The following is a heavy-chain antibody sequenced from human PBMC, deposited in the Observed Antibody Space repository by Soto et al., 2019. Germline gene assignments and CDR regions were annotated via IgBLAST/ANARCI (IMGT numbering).Heavy chain of an antibody. D-gene: IGHD6-13*01. CDR2: IYYSGST. J-gene: IGHJ6*02. Sequence: PSETLSLTCTVSGGSISSGGYYWSWIRQHPGKGLEWIGYIYYSGSTYYNPSLKSRVTISVDTSKNQFSLKLSSVTAADTAVYYCARDFGYSSSWSHYYYYGMDVWGQGTTVTVSS. CDR1: GGSISSGGYY. V-gene: IGHV4-31*03. CDR3: ARDFGYSSSWSHYYYYGMDV.